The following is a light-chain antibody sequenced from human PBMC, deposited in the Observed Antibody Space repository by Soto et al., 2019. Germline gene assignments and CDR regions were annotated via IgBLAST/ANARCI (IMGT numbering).Light chain of an antibody. V-gene: IGKV1-39*01. CDR2: AAS. CDR1: QSISTY. CDR3: QESYSTPYT. Sequence: DVQMTQSPSSLSASVGDRVTITCRASQSISTYLNWYQQKPGKAPKLLIYAASSLQSGVPSRFSGSGSGTDFTLTISSLQPEDFAIYHCQESYSTPYTFGQGTKLEIK. J-gene: IGKJ2*01.